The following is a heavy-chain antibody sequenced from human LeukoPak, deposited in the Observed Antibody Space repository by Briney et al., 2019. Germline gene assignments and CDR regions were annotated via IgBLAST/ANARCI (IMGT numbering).Heavy chain of an antibody. CDR1: GDSVSSNSAA. CDR3: ARGEITIFGVARFDP. J-gene: IGHJ5*02. Sequence: SQTLSLTCAISGDSVSSNSAAWNWIRQSPSRGLEWLGRTYYRSKWYNDYAVSVKSRITINPDASKNQFSLKLSSVTAADTAVYYCARGEITIFGVARFDPWGQGTLVTVSS. CDR2: TYYRSKWYN. V-gene: IGHV6-1*01. D-gene: IGHD3-3*01.